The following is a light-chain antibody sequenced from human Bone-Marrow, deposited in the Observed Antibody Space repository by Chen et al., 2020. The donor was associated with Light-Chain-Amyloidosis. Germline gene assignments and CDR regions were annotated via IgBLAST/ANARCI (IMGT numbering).Light chain of an antibody. CDR3: QSTDSTATYGV. J-gene: IGLJ3*02. V-gene: IGLV3-25*03. Sequence: SYELTQPPSVSVSPGQTARITCSGDALPKQYVYWFQQKPGQAPVVVSYKDNERPAGIPERFAGSSAGTTVTLTLSRDQNEDEADYYCQSTDSTATYGVFGGGNQLTVL. CDR2: KDN. CDR1: ALPKQY.